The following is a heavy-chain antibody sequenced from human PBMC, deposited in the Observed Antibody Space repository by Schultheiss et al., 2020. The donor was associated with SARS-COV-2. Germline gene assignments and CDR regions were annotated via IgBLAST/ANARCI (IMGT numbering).Heavy chain of an antibody. J-gene: IGHJ5*02. CDR3: ARVAFSGWFQGNWFDP. CDR1: GASISSSSYY. V-gene: IGHV4-39*01. D-gene: IGHD6-19*01. CDR2: LFHGGNT. Sequence: SQTLSLTCTVSGASISSSSYYWGWIRQPPGKGLEWVGTLFHGGNTDNNPSLRGRVSVSVDTSKSQFSLRLNSVTAADTAVYYCARVAFSGWFQGNWFDPWGQGTLVTVSS.